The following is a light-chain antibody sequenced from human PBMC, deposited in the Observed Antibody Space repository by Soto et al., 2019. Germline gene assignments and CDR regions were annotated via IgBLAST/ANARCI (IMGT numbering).Light chain of an antibody. Sequence: EIVMTQSPATLSVSPGERATLSCRASQSVNSNLAWYQQKPGQAPRLLIYGASTRATGIPARFSGSGSGTESTLTISSLQSEDFAVYYCQQYNNWPYTFGQGTKLEIK. CDR2: GAS. CDR1: QSVNSN. J-gene: IGKJ2*01. V-gene: IGKV3-15*01. CDR3: QQYNNWPYT.